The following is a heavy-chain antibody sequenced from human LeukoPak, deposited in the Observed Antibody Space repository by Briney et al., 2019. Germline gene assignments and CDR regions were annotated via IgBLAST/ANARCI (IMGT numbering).Heavy chain of an antibody. CDR3: ARHGDREQTYYFDY. J-gene: IGHJ4*02. Sequence: GASVKVSCKASGGTLSSYAISWVRQAPGQGLEWMGRIIPILGIANYAQKFQGRVTITADKSTSTAYMELSSLRSEDTAVYYCARHGDREQTYYFDYWGQGTLVTVSS. D-gene: IGHD1-26*01. V-gene: IGHV1-69*04. CDR2: IIPILGIA. CDR1: GGTLSSYA.